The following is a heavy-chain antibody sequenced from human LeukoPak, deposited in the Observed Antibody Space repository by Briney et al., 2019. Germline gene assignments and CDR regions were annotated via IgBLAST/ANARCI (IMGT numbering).Heavy chain of an antibody. Sequence: SETLSLTCTVSGGSISSHYWSWIRQPPGKGLEWIGYIYYSGSTNYNPSLKSRVTISVDTSKNQFSLKLSSVTAADTAVYYRARNEWFGELLGFDPWGQGTLVTVSS. CDR3: ARNEWFGELLGFDP. CDR1: GGSISSHY. CDR2: IYYSGST. J-gene: IGHJ5*02. V-gene: IGHV4-59*11. D-gene: IGHD3-10*01.